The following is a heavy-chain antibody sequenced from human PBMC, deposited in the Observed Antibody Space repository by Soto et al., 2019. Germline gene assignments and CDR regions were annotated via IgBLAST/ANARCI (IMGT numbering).Heavy chain of an antibody. D-gene: IGHD4-4*01. J-gene: IGHJ6*03. CDR1: GGSISSYY. V-gene: IGHV4-59*08. CDR2: IYYSGST. Sequence: SETLSLTCTVSGGSISSYYWSWIRQPPGKGLEWIGYIYYSGSTNYNPSLKSRVTISVDTSKNQFSLKLSSVTAADTAVYYCARHVGDTVTTGYYYYYMDVWGKGTTVTVSS. CDR3: ARHVGDTVTTGYYYYYMDV.